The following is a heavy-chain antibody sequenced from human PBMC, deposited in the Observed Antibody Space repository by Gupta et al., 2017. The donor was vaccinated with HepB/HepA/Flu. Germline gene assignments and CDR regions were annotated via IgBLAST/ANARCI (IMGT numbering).Heavy chain of an antibody. CDR2: IYPGDSDT. CDR1: GFAFRTYW. CDR3: ARGMYNYGYYFDY. D-gene: IGHD5-18*01. Sequence: EVQLVQSGAEVKNSGESLKISCKGFGFAFRTYWIAWVRQMPGKGLEWMGIIYPGDSDTRYSPSLQGRVAISADKSINTVYLQLSNLKASDTAMYYCARGMYNYGYYFDYWGQGSLVTVSS. V-gene: IGHV5-51*01. J-gene: IGHJ4*02.